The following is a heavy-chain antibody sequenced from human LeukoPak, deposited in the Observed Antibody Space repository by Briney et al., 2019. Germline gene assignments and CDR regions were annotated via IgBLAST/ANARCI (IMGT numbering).Heavy chain of an antibody. Sequence: GGSLRLSCAASGFTFSSYAMHWVREAPGKGLEWGAVISYDGSNKYYADSVKGRFTISRDNSKNTLYLQMNSLRDEDTAVYYCARSYSGIYSFFDYWGQGTLVTVSS. J-gene: IGHJ4*02. CDR2: ISYDGSNK. CDR1: GFTFSSYA. D-gene: IGHD1-26*01. V-gene: IGHV3-30-3*01. CDR3: ARSYSGIYSFFDY.